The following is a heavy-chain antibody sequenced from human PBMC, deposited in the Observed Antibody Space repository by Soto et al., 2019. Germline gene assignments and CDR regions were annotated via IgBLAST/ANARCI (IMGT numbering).Heavy chain of an antibody. D-gene: IGHD3-3*02. Sequence: QVQLVQSGAEVKKPGSSVKVSCKASGGTFSSYAISWVRQAPGQGLEWMGGIIPIFGTANYAQKFQGRVTITVDESTSTAYMELSSLRSEDTAVYYCARARHLLPSLNYYYGMDVWGQGTTVTVSS. CDR1: GGTFSSYA. J-gene: IGHJ6*02. V-gene: IGHV1-69*01. CDR3: ARARHLLPSLNYYYGMDV. CDR2: IIPIFGTA.